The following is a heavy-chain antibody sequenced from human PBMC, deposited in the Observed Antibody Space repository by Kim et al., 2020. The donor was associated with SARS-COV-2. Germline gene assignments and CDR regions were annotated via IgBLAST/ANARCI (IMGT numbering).Heavy chain of an antibody. J-gene: IGHJ4*02. CDR3: TMWTIVSTLRY. D-gene: IGHD5-12*01. Sequence: TTDYAAYVKGRFSISRDETKSTAYLQMNSLKTEDTAVYYCTMWTIVSTLRYRGQGTLVTVSS. CDR2: TT. V-gene: IGHV3-49*02.